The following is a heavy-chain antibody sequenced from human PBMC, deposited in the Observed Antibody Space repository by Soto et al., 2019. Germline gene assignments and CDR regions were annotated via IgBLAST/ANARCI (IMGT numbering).Heavy chain of an antibody. CDR1: GFTVSSNY. Sequence: EVQLVESGGGLVQPGGSLRLSCAASGFTVSSNYMSWVRQAPGKGLEWVSVIYSGGSTYYADSVKGRFTISRDNSKNTLYLQMNSLRAEDTAVYYCARGRGTYYDILTGYLPDAFDIWGQGTMVTVSS. J-gene: IGHJ3*02. V-gene: IGHV3-66*01. CDR2: IYSGGST. D-gene: IGHD3-9*01. CDR3: ARGRGTYYDILTGYLPDAFDI.